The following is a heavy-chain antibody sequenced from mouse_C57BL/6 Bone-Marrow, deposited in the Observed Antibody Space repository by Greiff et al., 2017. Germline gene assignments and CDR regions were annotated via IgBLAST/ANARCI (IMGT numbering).Heavy chain of an antibody. CDR2: IFPGSGST. D-gene: IGHD2-3*01. CDR3: ARMGDGYYVYAMDY. V-gene: IGHV1-75*01. CDR1: GYTFTDYY. Sequence: QVQLQQSGPELVKPGASVKISCKASGYTFTDYYINWVKQRPGQGLEWIGWIFPGSGSTYYTEKFKGKATLTVDKSSRTALMLLSSLTSYDSAVYFCARMGDGYYVYAMDYWGQGTSVTVSS. J-gene: IGHJ4*01.